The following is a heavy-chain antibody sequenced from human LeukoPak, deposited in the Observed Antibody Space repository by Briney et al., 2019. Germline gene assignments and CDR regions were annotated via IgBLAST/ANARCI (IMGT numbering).Heavy chain of an antibody. CDR3: AKAKKLFPDY. D-gene: IGHD4-23*01. J-gene: IGHJ4*02. CDR1: GGSISSYY. CDR2: IYSSGST. Sequence: SETLSLTCTVSGGSISSYYWSWIRQPPGKGLEWIGYIYSSGSTNYNPSLKGRVTISVDTSKNQFSLKLSSVTAADTAVYYCAKAKKLFPDYWGQGTLVTVSS. V-gene: IGHV4-59*01.